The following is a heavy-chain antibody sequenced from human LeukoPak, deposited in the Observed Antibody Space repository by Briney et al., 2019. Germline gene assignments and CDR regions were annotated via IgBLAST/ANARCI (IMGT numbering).Heavy chain of an antibody. CDR1: GFTFSSYG. D-gene: IGHD3-22*01. J-gene: IGHJ4*02. CDR3: AKDRRTYDYDSSGYPEYYFDY. V-gene: IGHV3-23*01. Sequence: GGSLRLSCAASGFTFSSYGMSWVRQAPGKGLEWVSGISGSGGRTDYADSVKGRFTISRDNSKKTLYLQMNSLRAEDTAVYYCAKDRRTYDYDSSGYPEYYFDYWGQGTLVTVSS. CDR2: ISGSGGRT.